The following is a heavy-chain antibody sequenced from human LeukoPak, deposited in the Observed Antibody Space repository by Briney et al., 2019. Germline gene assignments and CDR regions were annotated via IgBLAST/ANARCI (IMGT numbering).Heavy chain of an antibody. D-gene: IGHD3-3*01. CDR3: ARHFGEYDFWSGYSYTYFDY. J-gene: IGHJ4*02. V-gene: IGHV4-59*08. Sequence: SETLSLTCTVSGGSISSYYWSWIRQPPGKGLEWIGYIYYSGSTNYNPSLKSRVTISVDTSKDQFSLKLSSVTAADTAVYYCARHFGEYDFWSGYSYTYFDYWGQGTLVTVSS. CDR1: GGSISSYY. CDR2: IYYSGST.